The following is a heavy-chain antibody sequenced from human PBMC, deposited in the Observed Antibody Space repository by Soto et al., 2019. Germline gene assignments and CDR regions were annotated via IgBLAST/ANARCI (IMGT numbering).Heavy chain of an antibody. CDR3: ARAPGIPGRFWYFDL. CDR2: VNPKRGDA. V-gene: IGHV1-2*04. D-gene: IGHD3-3*01. CDR1: GYKFSEYY. J-gene: IGHJ2*01. Sequence: QVLLVHSGAEMKKPGASVKVSCKASGYKFSEYYIHWVRQAPEQGLERMGWVNPKRGDAIYDQKFQGWVTMTMHAAISTAYLEFNRLRSDDTATYYCARAPGIPGRFWYFDLWGRGTLISVSS.